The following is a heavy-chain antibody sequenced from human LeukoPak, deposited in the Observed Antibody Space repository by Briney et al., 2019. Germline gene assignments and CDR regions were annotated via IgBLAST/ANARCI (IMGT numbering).Heavy chain of an antibody. Sequence: SVTLSLTCTVSGGSISSSSYYWGWIRQPPGKGLEWIGSIYYSGSTYYNPSLKSRVTISVDTSKNQFSLKLSSVTAADTAVYYCAREDRPGYCSSTSCYDVWFDPWGQGTLVTVSS. J-gene: IGHJ5*02. D-gene: IGHD2-2*01. CDR1: GGSISSSSYY. CDR3: AREDRPGYCSSTSCYDVWFDP. CDR2: IYYSGST. V-gene: IGHV4-39*07.